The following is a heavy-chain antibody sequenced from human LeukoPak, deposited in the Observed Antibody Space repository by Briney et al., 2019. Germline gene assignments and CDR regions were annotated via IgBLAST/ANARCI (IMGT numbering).Heavy chain of an antibody. CDR1: GFTFSKNK. CDR2: MKKDGSAR. J-gene: IGHJ4*02. D-gene: IGHD2-15*01. Sequence: PGGSLRLSCAVSGFTFSKNKMAWVRQAPGKGPEWVANMKKDGSARHYADSVKGRFTISRDNAQNSVYLQMNSLRAEDTAVYYCARDVVGSLDYWGLGTLVTVSS. CDR3: ARDVVGSLDY. V-gene: IGHV3-7*01.